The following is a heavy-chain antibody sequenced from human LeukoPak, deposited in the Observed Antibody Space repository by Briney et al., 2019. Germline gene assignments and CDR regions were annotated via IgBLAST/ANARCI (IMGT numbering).Heavy chain of an antibody. V-gene: IGHV3-21*01. CDR1: GFTFRGYS. J-gene: IGHJ4*02. CDR3: ASVFSGEFDY. D-gene: IGHD3-10*01. Sequence: GSLRLSCAASGFTFRGYSMNWVRQAPGKGLEWVSSISSSSSYIYYAASVKGRFTISRDNAKNSLYLQMNSLRAEDTAVYYCASVFSGEFDYWGQGTLVTVSS. CDR2: ISSSSSYI.